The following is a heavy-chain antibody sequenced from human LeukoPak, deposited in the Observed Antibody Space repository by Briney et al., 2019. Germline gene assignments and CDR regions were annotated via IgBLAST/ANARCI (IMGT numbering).Heavy chain of an antibody. CDR1: GFTFSSYW. D-gene: IGHD4-17*01. Sequence: GGSLRLSCAASGFTFSSYWMSWVRQAPGKGLEWVANIKQDGSEKYYVDSVKGRFTISRDNAKNSLYLQMNSLRAEGTAVYYCASLYGDYVAHQTYTTPFDYWGQGTLVTVSS. CDR2: IKQDGSEK. CDR3: ASLYGDYVAHQTYTTPFDY. J-gene: IGHJ4*02. V-gene: IGHV3-7*01.